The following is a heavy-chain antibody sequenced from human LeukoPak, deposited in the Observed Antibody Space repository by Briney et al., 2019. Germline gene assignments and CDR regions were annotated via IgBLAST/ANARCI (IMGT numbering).Heavy chain of an antibody. CDR3: AKTSTVTTYYYYYMDV. CDR1: GFIFSSFA. Sequence: GGSLRLSCAASGFIFSSFAMNWVRQAPGKGLEWVSIISGNGDSTHYTDSVKGRFIISRDNSKNTLYLQMNSLRAEDTAVYYCAKTSTVTTYYYYYMDVWGKGTTVTVSS. D-gene: IGHD4-11*01. J-gene: IGHJ6*03. CDR2: ISGNGDST. V-gene: IGHV3-23*01.